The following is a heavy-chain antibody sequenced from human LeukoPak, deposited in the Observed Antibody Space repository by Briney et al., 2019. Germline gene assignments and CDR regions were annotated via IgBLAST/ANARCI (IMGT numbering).Heavy chain of an antibody. CDR1: GFTFSHYS. J-gene: IGHJ5*02. Sequence: GGSLRLSCAASGFTFSHYSMNWVRQAPGKGLEWVSSISSSSSYIYYADSVKGRFTISRDNAKNSLHLQMNSLRAEDTAVYYCARRVGYDYVWGSLFDPWGQGTLVTVSS. D-gene: IGHD3-16*01. CDR2: ISSSSSYI. CDR3: ARRVGYDYVWGSLFDP. V-gene: IGHV3-21*01.